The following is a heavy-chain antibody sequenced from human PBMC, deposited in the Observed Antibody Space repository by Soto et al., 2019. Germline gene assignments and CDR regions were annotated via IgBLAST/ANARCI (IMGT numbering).Heavy chain of an antibody. Sequence: SETLSLTCTVSGVSISSGDYYWSWIRQPPGKGLEWIGYIYDSESTYYNPSLKSRATISVDTSKNQFSLKLSSVTAADTAVYYCAREGITKNAFDIWGQGTMVTVSS. CDR1: GVSISSGDYY. J-gene: IGHJ3*02. D-gene: IGHD3-10*01. V-gene: IGHV4-30-4*01. CDR2: IYDSEST. CDR3: AREGITKNAFDI.